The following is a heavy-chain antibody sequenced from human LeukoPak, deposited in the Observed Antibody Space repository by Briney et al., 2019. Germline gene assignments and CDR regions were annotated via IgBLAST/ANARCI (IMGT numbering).Heavy chain of an antibody. CDR3: ARHGYGDYVDWYFDL. D-gene: IGHD4-17*01. J-gene: IGHJ2*01. CDR2: IYYSGST. CDR1: GGSISSYY. Sequence: PSETLTLTCTVPGGSISSYYWSWIRQPPGKGLEWIGYIYYSGSTNYNPSLKSRVTISVDTSKNQFSLKLSSVTAADTAVYYCARHGYGDYVDWYFDLWGRGTLVTVSS. V-gene: IGHV4-59*08.